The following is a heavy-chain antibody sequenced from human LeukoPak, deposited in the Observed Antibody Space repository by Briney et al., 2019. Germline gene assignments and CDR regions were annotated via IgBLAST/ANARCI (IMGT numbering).Heavy chain of an antibody. CDR1: GFTVSSNY. CDR3: GRDLGGWSDY. CDR2: IYSGDST. V-gene: IGHV3-66*01. J-gene: IGHJ4*02. D-gene: IGHD6-19*01. Sequence: PGGSLRLSCAASGFTVSSNYMSWVRQAPGQGLEWVSVIYSGDSTYYADSVKGRFTISRDNSKNTLYFQMNSLRAEDTAVYYCGRDLGGWSDYWGQGTLVTVSS.